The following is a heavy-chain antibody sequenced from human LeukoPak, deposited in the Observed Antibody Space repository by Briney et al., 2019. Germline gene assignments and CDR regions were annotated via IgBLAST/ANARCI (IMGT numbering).Heavy chain of an antibody. CDR2: IKQDGSEK. CDR3: ARAYCSSTSCYRLYYYYGMDL. J-gene: IGHJ6*04. CDR1: GFTFSSYW. Sequence: GGSLRLSCAASGFTFSSYWMSWVRQAPGKGLEWVANIKQDGSEKYYVDSVKGRFTISRDNAKNSLYLQTNSLRAEDTAVYYCARAYCSSTSCYRLYYYYGMDLWGKGTTVTVSS. D-gene: IGHD2-2*01. V-gene: IGHV3-7*03.